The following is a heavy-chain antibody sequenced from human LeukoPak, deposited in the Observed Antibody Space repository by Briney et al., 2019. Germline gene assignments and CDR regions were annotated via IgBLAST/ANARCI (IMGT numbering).Heavy chain of an antibody. D-gene: IGHD2-15*01. CDR3: ARDPPRYCSDGSCYHDY. CDR2: ISSSGYTI. CDR1: GFTFSSYP. V-gene: IGHV3-48*02. J-gene: IGHJ4*02. Sequence: PGGCLRLSCAASGFTFSSYPMKWVRQAPGKGLEWLSYISSSGYTIYYADSVKGRFSISRDNAKNSLFLQMNSLRDEDTAVYYCARDPPRYCSDGSCYHDYWGQGTLVTVSS.